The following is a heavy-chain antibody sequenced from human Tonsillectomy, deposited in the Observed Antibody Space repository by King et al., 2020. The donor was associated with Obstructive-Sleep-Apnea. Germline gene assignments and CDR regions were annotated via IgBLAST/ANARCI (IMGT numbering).Heavy chain of an antibody. CDR1: GGSISSSSYY. J-gene: IGHJ6*02. CDR2: IYYSGST. V-gene: IGHV4-39*07. D-gene: IGHD2-2*01. CDR3: AREGDIVGVPAANMDV. Sequence: QLQESGPGLVKPSETLSLTCTVSGGSISSSSYYWGWIRQPPGKGLEWIGSIYYSGSTYYNPSLKSRVTISVDTSKNQFSLKLSSVTAADTAVYYCAREGDIVGVPAANMDVWGQGTTVTVSS.